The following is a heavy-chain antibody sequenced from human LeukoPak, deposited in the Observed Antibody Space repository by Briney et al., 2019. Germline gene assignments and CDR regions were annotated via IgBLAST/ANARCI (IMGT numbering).Heavy chain of an antibody. CDR3: ARGGSAAKYYFDS. V-gene: IGHV4-59*11. CDR2: IFYSGTT. J-gene: IGHJ4*02. Sequence: SETLSLTCTVSNDSISPLYWGWIRQPPGKGLEFIGYIFYSGTTDFNPSLKSRVTLSVDTSKNQFSLRLNSVTAADTAVYYCARGGSAAKYYFDSWGQGTLVTVSS. CDR1: NDSISPLY. D-gene: IGHD6-13*01.